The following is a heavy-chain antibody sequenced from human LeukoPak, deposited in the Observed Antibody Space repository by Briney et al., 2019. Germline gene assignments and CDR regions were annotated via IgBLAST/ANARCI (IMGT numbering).Heavy chain of an antibody. CDR3: AREDSGSYYNFYYFYMDV. CDR1: GGSFSGYY. D-gene: IGHD3-10*01. J-gene: IGHJ6*03. CDR2: IYHSGST. V-gene: IGHV4-59*01. Sequence: SETLSLTCAAYGGSFSGYYWSWIRQPPGQGLEWIGYIYHSGSTNYNPSLKSRITISVDTSQNQFSLKLSSVTAADTAVYYCAREDSGSYYNFYYFYMDVWGKGTTVTIS.